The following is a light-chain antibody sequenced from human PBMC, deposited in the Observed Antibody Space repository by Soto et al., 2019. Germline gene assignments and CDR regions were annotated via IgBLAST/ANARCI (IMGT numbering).Light chain of an antibody. CDR3: CSYAATSTLA. J-gene: IGLJ3*02. CDR1: SSDVGIYNY. Sequence: QSALTQPRSVSGSPGQSVTISCTGTSSDVGIYNYVSWYQHHPGKAPKLIIYDVIKRPSGVPDRFSGSKSGITASLTISGLQADDEADYYCCSYAATSTLAFGGGTKVTVL. V-gene: IGLV2-11*01. CDR2: DVI.